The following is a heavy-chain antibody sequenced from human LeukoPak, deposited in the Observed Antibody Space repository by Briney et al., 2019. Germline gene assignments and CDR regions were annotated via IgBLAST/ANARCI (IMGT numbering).Heavy chain of an antibody. CDR2: IYSGGST. CDR1: GFTVSGNY. Sequence: GGSLRLSCAASGFTVSGNYMSWVRQAPGKGLEWGSVIYSGGSTYYADSVKGRFTISRDNSKNTPYLQMKSLRAEDTAVYYCARERNLEIAVAGTIFDYWGQGTLVTVSS. J-gene: IGHJ4*02. CDR3: ARERNLEIAVAGTIFDY. D-gene: IGHD6-19*01. V-gene: IGHV3-66*01.